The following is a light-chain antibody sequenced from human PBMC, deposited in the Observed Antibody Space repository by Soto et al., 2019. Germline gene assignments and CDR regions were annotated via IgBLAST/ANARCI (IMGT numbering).Light chain of an antibody. Sequence: QSVLTQPPSASGTPGQSLTISCSGSSSNIGSHFVYWYQHLQGTAPKLLIFREGQRPSGVPARFFGSKSGTSASLAITWLRYEDEADYYCAVWDQSLNGWVFGGGTKVTVL. CDR2: REG. V-gene: IGLV1-47*01. J-gene: IGLJ3*02. CDR1: SSNIGSHF. CDR3: AVWDQSLNGWV.